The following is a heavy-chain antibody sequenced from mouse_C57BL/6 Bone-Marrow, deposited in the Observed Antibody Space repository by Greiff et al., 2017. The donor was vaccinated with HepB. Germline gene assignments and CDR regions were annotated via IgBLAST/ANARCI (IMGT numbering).Heavy chain of an antibody. CDR2: IDPSDSYT. CDR1: GYTITSYW. V-gene: IGHV1-59*01. J-gene: IGHJ2*01. Sequence: QVQLQQPGAELVRPGTSVKLSCKASGYTITSYWMHWVKQRPGQGLEWIGVIDPSDSYTNYNQKFKGKATLTVDTSSSTAYMQLSSLTSEDSAVYYCARWGDYDFDYWGQGTTLTVSS. D-gene: IGHD2-4*01. CDR3: ARWGDYDFDY.